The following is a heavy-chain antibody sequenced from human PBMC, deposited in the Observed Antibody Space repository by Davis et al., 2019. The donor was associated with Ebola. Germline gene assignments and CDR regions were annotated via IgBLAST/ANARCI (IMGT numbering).Heavy chain of an antibody. Sequence: GGSLRLSCAASGFTSTGSAMHWVRQAYGQGLEWVGLIRSKANSYATAYAASVKDRFTISRDDSKNTAYLQMNSLKTEDTAVYYCTSRGNDYWCQGTLVTVSS. CDR2: IRSKANSYAT. J-gene: IGHJ4*02. CDR3: TSRGNDY. D-gene: IGHD3-16*01. V-gene: IGHV3-73*01. CDR1: GFTSTGSA.